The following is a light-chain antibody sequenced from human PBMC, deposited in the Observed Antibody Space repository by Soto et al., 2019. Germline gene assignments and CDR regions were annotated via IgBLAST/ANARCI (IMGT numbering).Light chain of an antibody. CDR3: LQHKSFPFT. V-gene: IGKV1-33*01. CDR2: DAS. Sequence: DIQMTQSPSSLSASVGDRVTITCQASQDISNYLNWYQQKPGRAPKLLIYDASNLETGVPSRFSGSGSGTDFTFTISSLQPDDFAAYFCLQHKSFPFTFGQGTKVDIK. CDR1: QDISNY. J-gene: IGKJ2*01.